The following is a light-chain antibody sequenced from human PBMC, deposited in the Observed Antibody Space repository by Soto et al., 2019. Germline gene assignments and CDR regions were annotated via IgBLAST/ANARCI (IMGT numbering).Light chain of an antibody. CDR2: GAS. J-gene: IGKJ4*01. CDR1: QSISRY. CDR3: QQSYSTPLT. V-gene: IGKV1-39*01. Sequence: DIQMTQSPSSLSASLGDRVTITCRTSQSISRYLNWYQQKPGRAPKLLIYGASTLESGVPSRFSGSGSGTDFTLTISSLQPEDFATYYCQQSYSTPLTFGGGTEVDI.